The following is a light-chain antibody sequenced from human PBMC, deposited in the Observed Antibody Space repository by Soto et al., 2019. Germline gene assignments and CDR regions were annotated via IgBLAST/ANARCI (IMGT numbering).Light chain of an antibody. CDR3: QQYNTFWT. V-gene: IGKV1-5*01. CDR1: QSISRW. Sequence: DIQMPQSPSTLSASVGDRVTITCRASQSISRWLAWDQQKPGKAPKLLLYDVSSLESGVPSRFSGSGSGTEFTLTISSLQPDDSATYYCQQYNTFWTFGQGTKVEIK. J-gene: IGKJ1*01. CDR2: DVS.